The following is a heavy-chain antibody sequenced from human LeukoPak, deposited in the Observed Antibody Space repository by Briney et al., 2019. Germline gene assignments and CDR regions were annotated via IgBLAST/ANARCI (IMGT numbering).Heavy chain of an antibody. D-gene: IGHD3-10*01. CDR3: AKGFYMVRGVIIPVPFDY. V-gene: IGHV3-23*01. CDR1: GFTFSSYA. J-gene: IGHJ4*02. Sequence: GGSLRLSCAASGFTFSSYAMSWVRQAPGKGLEWVSAISGSGGSTYYADSVKGRFTISRDNSKNTLYLQMNSLRAEDTAVYYCAKGFYMVRGVIIPVPFDYWGQGTLVTVSS. CDR2: ISGSGGST.